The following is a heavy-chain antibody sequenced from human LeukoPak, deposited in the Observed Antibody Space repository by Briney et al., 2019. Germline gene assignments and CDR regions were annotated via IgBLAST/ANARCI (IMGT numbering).Heavy chain of an antibody. J-gene: IGHJ4*02. CDR1: GFTFSSYW. CDR2: IKQIGSEK. CDR3: ARDPREITFGGVIVHKDY. V-gene: IGHV3-7*01. D-gene: IGHD3-16*02. Sequence: RGSLRLSCAASGFTFSSYWMSWVRQAPGKGLEWVANIKQIGSEKCYVDSVKGRFTISRDNAKNSLYLQMNSLRAEDTAVYYCARDPREITFGGVIVHKDYWGQGTLVTDSS.